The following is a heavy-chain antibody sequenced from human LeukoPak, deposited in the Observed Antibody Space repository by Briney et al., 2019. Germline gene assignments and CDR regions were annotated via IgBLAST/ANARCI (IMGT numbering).Heavy chain of an antibody. Sequence: SETLSLTCAVYGGSFSGYYWSWIRQPPGKGLEWIGEINHSGSTNYNPSLKSRVTISVDTSKNQFSLKLSSVTVADTAVYYCASRVNTAMVTTPFDYWGQGTLVTVSS. J-gene: IGHJ4*02. D-gene: IGHD5-18*01. CDR1: GGSFSGYY. V-gene: IGHV4-34*01. CDR2: INHSGST. CDR3: ASRVNTAMVTTPFDY.